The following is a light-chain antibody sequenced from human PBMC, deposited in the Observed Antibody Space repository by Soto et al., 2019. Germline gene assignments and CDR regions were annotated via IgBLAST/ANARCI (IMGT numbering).Light chain of an antibody. CDR3: SSYTSSSTYV. V-gene: IGLV2-14*01. CDR2: DVS. CDR1: SSEVGGYNY. J-gene: IGLJ1*01. Sequence: QSVLTQPASVSGSPGQSITISCTGTSSEVGGYNYVSWYQQHPGKAPKLMIYDVSNRPSGVSNRFSGSKSGNTASLTIFGLQAEDEADYYCSSYTSSSTYVFGTGTKVTVL.